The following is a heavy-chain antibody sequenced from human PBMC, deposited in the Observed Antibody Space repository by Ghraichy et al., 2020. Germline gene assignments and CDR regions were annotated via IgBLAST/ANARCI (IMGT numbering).Heavy chain of an antibody. V-gene: IGHV3-23*01. J-gene: IGHJ4*02. D-gene: IGHD2-15*01. CDR1: GFTFSSYA. Sequence: GGSLRLSCAASGFTFSSYAMSWVLQAQGKGLEWVSAISGSGGTTYYADSVKGRFTISRDNSKNTLYLQMNSLSAEDSAVYYCAKRTDSYGSIYSVDYWGQGTLVTVS. CDR2: ISGSGGTT. CDR3: AKRTDSYGSIYSVDY.